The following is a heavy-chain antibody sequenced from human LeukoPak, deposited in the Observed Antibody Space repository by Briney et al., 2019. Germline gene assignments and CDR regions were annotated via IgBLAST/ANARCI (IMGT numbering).Heavy chain of an antibody. D-gene: IGHD5-18*01. Sequence: ASVKVSCKASGYTFTGYYMHWVRQAPGQGLEWMGWINPNSGGTKYAQKFQGRVSMTRDTSISAAYMELSRLRFDDTAVYDCARSDTAMVIISGYWGQGTLVTVSS. J-gene: IGHJ4*02. CDR2: INPNSGGT. V-gene: IGHV1-2*02. CDR1: GYTFTGYY. CDR3: ARSDTAMVIISGY.